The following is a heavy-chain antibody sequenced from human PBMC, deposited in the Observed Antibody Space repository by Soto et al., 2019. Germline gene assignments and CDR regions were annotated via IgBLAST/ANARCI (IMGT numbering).Heavy chain of an antibody. CDR2: ISFDGSNE. CDR3: AKVKVVVGAVSATRGQGAPFYFDL. V-gene: IGHV3-30*18. CDR1: GFTFRNFA. D-gene: IGHD2-15*01. Sequence: QMRLVESGGGVVQPGKSQRLSCAASGFTFRNFAMHWVRQAPGKGLEWVASISFDGSNENYADSVQGRFTVSRDNSKNTLFLQMSGLRGDDTAVYFCAKVKVVVGAVSATRGQGAPFYFDLWGQGTLVTVSS. J-gene: IGHJ5*02.